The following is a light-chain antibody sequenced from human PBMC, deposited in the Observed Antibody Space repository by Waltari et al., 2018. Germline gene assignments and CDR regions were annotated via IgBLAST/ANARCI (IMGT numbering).Light chain of an antibody. CDR3: QQRRNWPLT. CDR2: DAS. Sequence: EIVLTQSPDILSFSPGERATLSCRASQSVGTYLAWYQQRPGQSPRLLIYDASYRATGIPARFSGSGYETDFTLTISSLQPEDFAVYYCQQRRNWPLTFGGGTRVQI. V-gene: IGKV3-11*01. J-gene: IGKJ4*01. CDR1: QSVGTY.